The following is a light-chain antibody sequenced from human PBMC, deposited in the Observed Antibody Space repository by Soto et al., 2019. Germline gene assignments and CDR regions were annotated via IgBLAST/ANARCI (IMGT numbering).Light chain of an antibody. CDR2: KAS. CDR3: QHYNSYSEA. V-gene: IGKV1-5*03. Sequence: DIQMTQSPSTLSGSVGDRVTITCRASQTISSWLAWYQQKPGKAPKLLIYKASTLKSGDPSRFSGSGSGTEFTLTISSLQPDDFATYCCQHYNSYSEAFGQGTKVDSK. J-gene: IGKJ1*01. CDR1: QTISSW.